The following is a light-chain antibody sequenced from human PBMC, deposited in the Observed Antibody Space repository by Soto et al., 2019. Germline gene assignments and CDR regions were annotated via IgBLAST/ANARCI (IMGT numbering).Light chain of an antibody. CDR2: DAS. CDR3: QQRSNWPPLT. V-gene: IGKV3-11*01. CDR1: QSVSRY. Sequence: EIVLTQSPATLSLSPGERATLSCRASQSVSRYLAWYQQKPGQAPRLLIYDASNRATGIPARFSGSGSGTDFTLTISSLEPEDFAVYYCQQRSNWPPLTFGPGTKVGIK. J-gene: IGKJ3*01.